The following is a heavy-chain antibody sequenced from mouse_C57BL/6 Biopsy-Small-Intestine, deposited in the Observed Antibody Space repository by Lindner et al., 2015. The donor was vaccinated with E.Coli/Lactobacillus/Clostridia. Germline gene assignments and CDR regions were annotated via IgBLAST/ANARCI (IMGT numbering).Heavy chain of an antibody. V-gene: IGHV1-20*01. CDR1: GYFFTDFF. D-gene: IGHD2-2*01. CDR3: ATDGYDFDY. CDR2: INPYTGDT. Sequence: VQLQESGPELVKPGASVKMSCKASGYFFTDFFMNWVKQSHGKSLEWIGRINPYTGDTFYNQKFKDKATLTVDKSSNTAHMELRSLTSEDSALYYCATDGYDFDYWGQGTTLTVSS. J-gene: IGHJ2*01.